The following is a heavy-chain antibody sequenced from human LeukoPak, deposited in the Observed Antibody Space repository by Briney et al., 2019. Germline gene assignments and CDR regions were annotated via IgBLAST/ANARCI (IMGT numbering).Heavy chain of an antibody. V-gene: IGHV4-61*02. CDR1: GGSISSGSYY. Sequence: SQTLSLTCTVSGGSISSGSYYWSWIRQPAGKGLEWIGRIYTSGSTNYNPSLKSRVTISVDTSKNQFSLKLSSVTAADTAVYYCARGQHLVDDAFDIWGQGTMVTVSS. D-gene: IGHD6-13*01. CDR3: ARGQHLVDDAFDI. J-gene: IGHJ3*02. CDR2: IYTSGST.